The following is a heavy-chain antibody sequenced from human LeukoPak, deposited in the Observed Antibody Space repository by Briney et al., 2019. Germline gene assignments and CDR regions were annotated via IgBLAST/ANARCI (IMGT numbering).Heavy chain of an antibody. D-gene: IGHD2-2*02. CDR1: GGSISSYY. J-gene: IGHJ6*03. CDR3: AKDKSSIGYCSSTSCYTDYYMDV. Sequence: PSETLSLTCTVSGGSISSYYWSWIRQPAGKGLEWIGRIYTSGSTNYNPSLKSRVTISVDTSKNQFSLKLSSVTAADTAVYYCAKDKSSIGYCSSTSCYTDYYMDVWGKGTTVTISS. V-gene: IGHV4-4*07. CDR2: IYTSGST.